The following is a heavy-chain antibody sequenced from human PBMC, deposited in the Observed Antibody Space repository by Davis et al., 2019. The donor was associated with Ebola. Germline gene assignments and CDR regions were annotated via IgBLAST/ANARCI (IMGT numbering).Heavy chain of an antibody. Sequence: SVKVSCKASGGTFSSYAISWVRQAPGQGLEWMGGIIPIFGTANYAQKFQGRVTITADKSTSTAYMELSSLRSEDTAVYYCARERDYGDDYFDYWGQGTLVTVSS. CDR2: IIPIFGTA. CDR3: ARERDYGDDYFDY. V-gene: IGHV1-69*06. D-gene: IGHD4-17*01. J-gene: IGHJ4*02. CDR1: GGTFSSYA.